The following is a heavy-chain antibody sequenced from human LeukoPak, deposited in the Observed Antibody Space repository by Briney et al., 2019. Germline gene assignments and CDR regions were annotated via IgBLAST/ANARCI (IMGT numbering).Heavy chain of an antibody. CDR3: ATLDMTTVTTGGLNAFDI. Sequence: PGGSLRLSCAASGFTFSGYWMSWVRQAPGKGLEWVSSISSSSSYIYYADSVKGRFTISRDNAKHSLYLQMNSLRAEDTAVYYCATLDMTTVTTGGLNAFDIWGQGTMVTVSS. J-gene: IGHJ3*02. CDR1: GFTFSGYW. CDR2: ISSSSSYI. V-gene: IGHV3-21*01. D-gene: IGHD4-17*01.